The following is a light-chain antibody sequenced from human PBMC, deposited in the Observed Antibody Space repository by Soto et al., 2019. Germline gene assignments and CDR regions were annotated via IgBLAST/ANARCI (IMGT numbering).Light chain of an antibody. V-gene: IGLV2-23*01. CDR2: EGH. CDR3: FLYIGATTYV. J-gene: IGLJ1*01. Sequence: QSVLAQPASVSGSPGQSITISCNGPSGFVGSFSLVSWYQQHPGKAPKVMISEGHRRPSGVSDRFSGSTSVNSASLTISGLPADDAADYYCFLYIGATTYVFGTGSKVTGL. CDR1: SGFVGSFSL.